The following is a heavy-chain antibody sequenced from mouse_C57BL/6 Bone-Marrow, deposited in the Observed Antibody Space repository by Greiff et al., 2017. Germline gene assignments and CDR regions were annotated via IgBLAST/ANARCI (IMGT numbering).Heavy chain of an antibody. Sequence: EVQLQQSGPGLAKPSQTLSLTCSVTGYSITSDYWNWIRKFPGNKLEYMGYISYSGSTYHNPTLKSRISISRDTSKYQYYLQLHSVTTEDTATYYCARCPLYYCYLDYWGQGTTLTVSA. CDR2: ISYSGST. CDR1: GYSITSDY. D-gene: IGHD1-1*01. J-gene: IGHJ2*01. CDR3: ARCPLYYCYLDY. V-gene: IGHV3-8*01.